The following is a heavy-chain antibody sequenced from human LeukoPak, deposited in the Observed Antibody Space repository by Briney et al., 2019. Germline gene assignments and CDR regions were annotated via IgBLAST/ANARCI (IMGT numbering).Heavy chain of an antibody. CDR1: GGSISSSSYY. J-gene: IGHJ6*03. CDR2: IYYSGST. Sequence: SETLSLTCTVSGGSISSSSYYWGWIRQPPGKGLEWIGSIYYSGSTYYNPSLKSRVTMSVDTSKNQFSLKLSSVTAADTAVYYCARNKLGGVTRYYYMDVWGKGTTVTVSS. D-gene: IGHD3-16*01. V-gene: IGHV4-39*07. CDR3: ARNKLGGVTRYYYMDV.